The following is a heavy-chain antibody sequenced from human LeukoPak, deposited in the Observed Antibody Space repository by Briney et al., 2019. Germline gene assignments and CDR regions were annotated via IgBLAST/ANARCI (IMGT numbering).Heavy chain of an antibody. V-gene: IGHV4-39*07. CDR1: GGSISSSSYY. CDR2: IYYSGST. CDR3: AREGYGSGSPAAEYFQH. Sequence: PSETLSLTCTVSGGSISSSSYYWGWIRRPPGKGLEWIGSIYYSGSTYYNPSLKSRVTISVDTSKNQFSLKLSSVTAADTAVYYCAREGYGSGSPAAEYFQHWGQGTLVTVSS. D-gene: IGHD3-10*01. J-gene: IGHJ1*01.